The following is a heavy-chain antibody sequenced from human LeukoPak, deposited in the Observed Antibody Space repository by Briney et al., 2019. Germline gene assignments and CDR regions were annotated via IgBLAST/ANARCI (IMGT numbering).Heavy chain of an antibody. V-gene: IGHV1-69*13. D-gene: IGHD5-24*01. CDR1: GGTFSSYG. CDR3: ARDEFEEDGYNRFAYYGMDV. J-gene: IGHJ6*02. CDR2: IIPIFGTA. Sequence: ASVKVSYKASGGTFSSYGISWVRQAPGQGLEWMGGIIPIFGTANYAQKFQGRVTITADESTSTAYMELSSLRSEDTAVYYCARDEFEEDGYNRFAYYGMDVWGQGTTVTVSS.